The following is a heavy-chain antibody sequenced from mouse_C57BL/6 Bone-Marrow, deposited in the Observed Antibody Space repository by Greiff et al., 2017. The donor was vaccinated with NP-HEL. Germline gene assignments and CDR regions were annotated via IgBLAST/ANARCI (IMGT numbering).Heavy chain of an antibody. V-gene: IGHV1-69*01. Sequence: QVQLQQPGAELVMPGASVKLSCKASGYTFTSYWMHWVKQRPGQGLEWIGEIDPSGSYTNYNQKFKGKSTLTVDKSSSTAYMQLSSLTSEDSAVYYCAREAGYYFYAMDYCGQGKSVTVSS. CDR2: IDPSGSYT. CDR3: AREAGYYFYAMDY. D-gene: IGHD2-3*01. CDR1: GYTFTSYW. J-gene: IGHJ4*01.